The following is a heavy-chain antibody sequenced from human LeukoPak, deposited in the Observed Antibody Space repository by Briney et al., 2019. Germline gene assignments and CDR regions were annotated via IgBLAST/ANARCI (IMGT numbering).Heavy chain of an antibody. J-gene: IGHJ3*02. CDR2: INPNSGGT. D-gene: IGHD7-27*01. V-gene: IGHV1-2*02. Sequence: ASVKVSCKAPGYTFTGYFMHWVRQAPGQGLEWMGWINPNSGGTNYQGRVTMTRDTSISTAYMELSRLTSDDTAVYYCARDILTDDAFDIWGQGTMVTVSS. CDR3: ARDILTDDAFDI. CDR1: GYTFTGYF.